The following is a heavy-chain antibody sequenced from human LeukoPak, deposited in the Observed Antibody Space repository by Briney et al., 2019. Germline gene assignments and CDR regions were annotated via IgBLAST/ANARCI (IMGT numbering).Heavy chain of an antibody. CDR1: GYTFTGYY. V-gene: IGHV1-2*06. CDR2: INPNSGGT. CDR3: ARDRVAARPDAFDI. J-gene: IGHJ3*02. D-gene: IGHD6-6*01. Sequence: ASVKVSCKASGYTFTGYYMHWVRQAPGQGLEWMGRINPNSGGTNYAQKFQGRVTMTRDTSISTAYMEPSRLRSDDTAVYYCARDRVAARPDAFDIWGQGTMVTVSS.